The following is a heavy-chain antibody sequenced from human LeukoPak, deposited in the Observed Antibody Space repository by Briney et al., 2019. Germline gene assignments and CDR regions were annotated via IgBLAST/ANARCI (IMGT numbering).Heavy chain of an antibody. CDR1: AASISSYY. CDR3: ARTTEGGYSYGYFYYYYMDV. J-gene: IGHJ6*03. Sequence: SETLSLTCTVAAASISSYYWSWVRQPPGKGLEWLGYIYYSGSTNYKSSRRSRVTISVDTSKNHFSRKRSSLATTKRAVYYCARTTEGGYSYGYFYYYYMDVWGKGTTVTISS. V-gene: IGHV4-59*01. D-gene: IGHD5-18*01. CDR2: IYYSGST.